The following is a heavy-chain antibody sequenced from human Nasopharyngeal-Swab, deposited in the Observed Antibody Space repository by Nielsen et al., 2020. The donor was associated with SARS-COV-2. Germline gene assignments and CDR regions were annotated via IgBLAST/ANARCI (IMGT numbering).Heavy chain of an antibody. D-gene: IGHD6-6*01. CDR3: ARGDSSSSTGVDY. CDR2: ISYDGSNK. Sequence: VRQAPGKGLEWVAVISYDGSNKYYADSVKGRFTIYRDNSKNTLDLQMNSLRAEDTAVYYCARGDSSSSTGVDYWGQGTLVTVSS. V-gene: IGHV3-30-3*01. J-gene: IGHJ4*02.